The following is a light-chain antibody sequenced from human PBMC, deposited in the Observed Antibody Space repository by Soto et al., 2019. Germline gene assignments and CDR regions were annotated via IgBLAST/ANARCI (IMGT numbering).Light chain of an antibody. J-gene: IGLJ1*01. CDR3: TSYTPIVTLGSV. V-gene: IGLV2-14*01. Sequence: QSALTQPASVSGSPGQSITISCTGTSSDIGGYNSVSWYQQHPGRPPRLIIYEVTNRPSGVSNRFSASKSGNTASLTISGLQAEDEADYYCTSYTPIVTLGSVFGPGTKLTVL. CDR1: SSDIGGYNS. CDR2: EVT.